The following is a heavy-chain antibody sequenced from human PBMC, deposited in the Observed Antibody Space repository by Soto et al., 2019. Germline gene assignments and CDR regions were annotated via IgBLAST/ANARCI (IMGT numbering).Heavy chain of an antibody. V-gene: IGHV4-31*03. CDR1: GDSISSATHY. CDR2: VSSSGNS. D-gene: IGHD2-8*01. CDR3: VGRLTSIYIYFDY. J-gene: IGHJ4*02. Sequence: SETLSLTCTVSGDSISSATHYWNWVRQHPGKGLEWIGYVSSSGNSYYSPSLKSRVFMSVDTSQNLFSLKLRSVTAADTAISYCVGRLTSIYIYFDYWGQGTLVTVSS.